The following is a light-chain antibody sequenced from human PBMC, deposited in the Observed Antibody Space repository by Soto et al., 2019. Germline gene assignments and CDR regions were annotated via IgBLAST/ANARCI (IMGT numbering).Light chain of an antibody. CDR3: QQYLHTPRT. CDR2: WAS. Sequence: DIVMTQSPDSLAVSLGESATINCKSTQSVLYSSNNKNYLAWYQQKVGQPPKLLIYWASTRASGVPDRFSGSGSGTDFTPTINSLQAEDVAVYYCQQYLHTPRTFGQGTKVDIK. CDR1: QSVLYSSNNKNY. V-gene: IGKV4-1*01. J-gene: IGKJ1*01.